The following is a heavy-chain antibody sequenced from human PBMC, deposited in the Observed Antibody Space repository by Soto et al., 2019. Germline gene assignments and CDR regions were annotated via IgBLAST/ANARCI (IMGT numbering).Heavy chain of an antibody. CDR3: ARPTLGYGGNDY. CDR1: GGSISSSSYY. Sequence: LSLTCTVSGGSISSSSYYWGWIRQPPGKGLEWIGSTYYSGSTYYNPSLKSRVTISVDTSKNQFSLKLSSVTAADTAVYYCARPTLGYGGNDYWGQGTLVTVSS. CDR2: TYYSGST. J-gene: IGHJ4*02. D-gene: IGHD4-17*01. V-gene: IGHV4-39*01.